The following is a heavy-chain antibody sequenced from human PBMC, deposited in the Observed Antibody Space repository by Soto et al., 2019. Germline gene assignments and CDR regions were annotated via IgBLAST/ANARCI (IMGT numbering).Heavy chain of an antibody. J-gene: IGHJ6*02. Sequence: PGGSLRLSCAASGFTFSSYGMHWVRQAPGKGLEWVAVIWYDGSNKYYADSVKGQFTISRDNSKNTLYLQMNSLRAEDTAVYYCARNGITMVRGNYYGMDVWGQGTTVTVSS. CDR1: GFTFSSYG. CDR3: ARNGITMVRGNYYGMDV. CDR2: IWYDGSNK. V-gene: IGHV3-33*01. D-gene: IGHD3-10*01.